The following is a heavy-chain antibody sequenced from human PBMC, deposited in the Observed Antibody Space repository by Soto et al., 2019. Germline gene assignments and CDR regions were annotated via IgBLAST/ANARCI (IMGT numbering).Heavy chain of an antibody. J-gene: IGHJ3*02. D-gene: IGHD2-21*02. CDR2: IIPIFGTA. Sequence: SVKVSCKASGGTFSSYAISWVRQAPGQGLEWMGGIIPIFGTANYAQKFQGRVTITADESTSTAYMELSSLRSEDTAVYYCARSRYCGGDCLGAFDIWGQGTMVTV. CDR3: ARSRYCGGDCLGAFDI. V-gene: IGHV1-69*13. CDR1: GGTFSSYA.